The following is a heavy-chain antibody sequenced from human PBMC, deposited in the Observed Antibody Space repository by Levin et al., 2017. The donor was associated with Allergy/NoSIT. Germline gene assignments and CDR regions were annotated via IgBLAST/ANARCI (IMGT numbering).Heavy chain of an antibody. CDR3: ATIRDLYSSGWYGIWFDP. CDR2: INAGNGNT. CDR1: GYTFTSYA. J-gene: IGHJ5*02. Sequence: ASVKVSCKASGYTFTSYAMHWVRQAPGQRLEWMGWINAGNGNTKYSQKFQGRVTITRDTSASTAYMELSSLRSEDTAVYYCATIRDLYSSGWYGIWFDPWGQGTLVTVSS. V-gene: IGHV1-3*01. D-gene: IGHD6-19*01.